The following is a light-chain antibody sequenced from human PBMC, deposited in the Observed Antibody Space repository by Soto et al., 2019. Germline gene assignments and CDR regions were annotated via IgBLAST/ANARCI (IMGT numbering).Light chain of an antibody. J-gene: IGKJ1*01. CDR2: NAS. Sequence: EIVLTQSPGTLSLSPGERATLSCRASQSVGSSLAWYQQRPGQTPRLLIFNASTRASGIPTRFSGSGSGSDFSLSISSLQSEDFAVYYCQQYNVWWTFGQGTKVE. CDR1: QSVGSS. CDR3: QQYNVWWT. V-gene: IGKV3-15*01.